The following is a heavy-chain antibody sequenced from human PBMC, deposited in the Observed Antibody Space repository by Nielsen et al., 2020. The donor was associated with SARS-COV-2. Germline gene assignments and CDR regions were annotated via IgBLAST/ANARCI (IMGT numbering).Heavy chain of an antibody. CDR2: IASSDKTT. V-gene: IGHV3-48*02. Sequence: GESLKISCAASGFTFSTYTMNWVRQAPGKGLEWVSYIASSDKTTYYADSVKGRFTVSRDNAKNSLYLQMRSLRDEDTAVYYCARGMYGMGSYVFDYWGQGTLVTVSS. CDR1: GFTFSTYT. CDR3: ARGMYGMGSYVFDY. D-gene: IGHD3-10*01. J-gene: IGHJ4*02.